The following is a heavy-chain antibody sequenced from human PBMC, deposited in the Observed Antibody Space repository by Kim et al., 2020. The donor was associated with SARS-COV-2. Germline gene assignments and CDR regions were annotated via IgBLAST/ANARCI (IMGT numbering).Heavy chain of an antibody. J-gene: IGHJ5*02. V-gene: IGHV3-30*01. CDR3: ARAPDQLLSGWFDP. D-gene: IGHD2-2*01. Sequence: ADSVKGRFTISRDNSKNTLYLQMNSLRAEDTAVYYCARAPDQLLSGWFDPWGQGTLVTVSS.